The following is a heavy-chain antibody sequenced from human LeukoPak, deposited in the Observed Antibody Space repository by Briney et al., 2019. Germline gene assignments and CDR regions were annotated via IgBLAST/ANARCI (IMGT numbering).Heavy chain of an antibody. CDR2: ISYDGSNK. V-gene: IGHV3-30*04. D-gene: IGHD6-13*01. J-gene: IGHJ4*02. Sequence: GGSLRLSCAASGFTFSSYAMHWVRQAPGKGLEWVAVISYDGSNKYYADSVKGRFTISRDNSKNTLYLQMNSLRAEDTAVYYCASPPPPIAAAGTYFDYWGQGTLVTVSS. CDR3: ASPPPPIAAAGTYFDY. CDR1: GFTFSSYA.